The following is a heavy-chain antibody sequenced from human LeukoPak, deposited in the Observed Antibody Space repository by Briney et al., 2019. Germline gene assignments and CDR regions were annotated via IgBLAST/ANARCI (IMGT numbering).Heavy chain of an antibody. CDR3: ARDGPYDFWSGYYLVTKYYYYGMDV. Sequence: AGGSLRLSCAASGFTFSSYAMHWVRQAPGKGLEWVAVISYDGSNKYYADSVKGRFTISRDNSKNTLYLQMNSLRAEDTAVYYCARDGPYDFWSGYYLVTKYYYYGMDVWGQGTTVTVSS. CDR2: ISYDGSNK. CDR1: GFTFSSYA. D-gene: IGHD3-3*01. J-gene: IGHJ6*02. V-gene: IGHV3-30-3*01.